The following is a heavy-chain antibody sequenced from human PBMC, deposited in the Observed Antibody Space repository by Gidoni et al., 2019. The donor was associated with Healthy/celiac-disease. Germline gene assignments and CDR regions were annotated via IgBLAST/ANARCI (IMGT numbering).Heavy chain of an antibody. CDR2: IYYSGST. V-gene: IGHV4-59*08. CDR3: ARHQLIYYYGMDV. J-gene: IGHJ6*02. D-gene: IGHD1-1*01. Sequence: QVQLQESGPGLVKPSETLSLTCTVAGGSISSSYWSWIRQPPGKGLEWIGYIYYSGSTNYNPSLKSRVTISVDTSKNQFSLKLSSVTAADTAVYYCARHQLIYYYGMDVWGQGTTVTVSS. CDR1: GGSISSSY.